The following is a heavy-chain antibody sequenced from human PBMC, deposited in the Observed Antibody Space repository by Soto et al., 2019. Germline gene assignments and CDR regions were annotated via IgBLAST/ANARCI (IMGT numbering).Heavy chain of an antibody. CDR3: ARAAGSYGGVEY. CDR1: GGTFSSHL. V-gene: IGHV1-69*08. D-gene: IGHD6-19*01. CDR2: IIPEIDRP. J-gene: IGHJ4*02. Sequence: QVQLVQSGVEVKKPGSSVKVSCKASGGTFSSHLFSWVRQAPGQGLEWMGRIIPEIDRPHYAQKLQGKVTITADKSTNTVYMELISLRSDDTAVYYCARAAGSYGGVEYWGQGTLVTVS.